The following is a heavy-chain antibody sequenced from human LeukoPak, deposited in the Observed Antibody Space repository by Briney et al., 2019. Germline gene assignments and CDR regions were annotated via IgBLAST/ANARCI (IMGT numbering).Heavy chain of an antibody. CDR2: IYYSGST. J-gene: IGHJ4*02. CDR1: GGSISNSSYY. CDR3: ARGIAVAGTLDY. D-gene: IGHD6-19*01. Sequence: KPSETLSLTCTVSGGSISNSSYYWGWIRQPPGKGLEWIGSIYYSGSTYYNPSLKSRVTISVDTSKNQFSLKLSSVTAADTAVYYCARGIAVAGTLDYWGQGTLVTVSS. V-gene: IGHV4-39*07.